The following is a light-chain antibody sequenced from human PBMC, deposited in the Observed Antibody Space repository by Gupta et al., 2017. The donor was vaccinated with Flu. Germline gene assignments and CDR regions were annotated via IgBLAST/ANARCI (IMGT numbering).Light chain of an antibody. V-gene: IGKV4-1*01. CDR3: QQYTSTPRT. J-gene: IGKJ1*01. CDR1: LDCVYSSKDSNI. CDR2: WAS. Sequence: NGRSRLDCVYSSKDSNILAWYQQQPGQAPRLLIYWASARESGVPDRFSGSGSGTDFTLTIGSLQAEDVAVYYCQQYTSTPRTFGQGTKVEIK.